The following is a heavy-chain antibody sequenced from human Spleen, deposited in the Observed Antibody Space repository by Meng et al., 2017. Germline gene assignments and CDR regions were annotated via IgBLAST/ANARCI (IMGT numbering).Heavy chain of an antibody. J-gene: IGHJ4*02. D-gene: IGHD3-10*01. CDR1: GGSISDYY. V-gene: IGHV4-59*01. CDR3: ARYVRWFGELLFVFDY. Sequence: SETLSLTCAVSGGSISDYYWSWIRQPPGKGLELIGYIYYSGTTNYNPSFKSRVTMSVDAPKNQFSLKLIAVTAADTAVYYCARYVRWFGELLFVFDYWGQGTLVTVSS. CDR2: IYYSGTT.